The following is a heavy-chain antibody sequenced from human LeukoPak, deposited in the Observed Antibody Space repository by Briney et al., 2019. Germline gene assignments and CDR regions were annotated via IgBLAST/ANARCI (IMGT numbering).Heavy chain of an antibody. V-gene: IGHV4-39*01. J-gene: IGHJ4*02. Sequence: TSETLSLTCTVSGGSISSSSYYWGWIRQPPGKGLEWIGSIYYSGSTYYNPSLKSRVTISVDTSKNQLSLKLSSVTAADTAVYYCARRGASGNFDYWGQGTLVTVSS. CDR3: ARRGASGNFDY. CDR2: IYYSGST. D-gene: IGHD3-10*01. CDR1: GGSISSSSYY.